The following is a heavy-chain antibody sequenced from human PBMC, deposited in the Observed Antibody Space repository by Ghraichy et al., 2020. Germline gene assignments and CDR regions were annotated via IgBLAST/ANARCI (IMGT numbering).Heavy chain of an antibody. CDR3: ARHWVWYFDY. V-gene: IGHV4-39*01. CDR2: IYYSGST. Sequence: SETLSLTCTVSGGSISSSSYYWGWIRQPPGKGLEWIGSIYYSGSTYYNPSLKSRVTISVDTSKNPFSLELSSVTAADTAVYYCARHWVWYFDYWGQGTLVTVSS. J-gene: IGHJ4*02. CDR1: GGSISSSSYY. D-gene: IGHD2-21*01.